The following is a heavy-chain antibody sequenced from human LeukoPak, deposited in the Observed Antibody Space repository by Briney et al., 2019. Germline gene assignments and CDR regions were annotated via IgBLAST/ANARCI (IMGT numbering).Heavy chain of an antibody. CDR3: VRDQGWYYFDY. CDR1: GFNFRIYW. CDR2: VYRDGAST. J-gene: IGHJ4*02. Sequence: GGSLRLSCDGSGFNFRIYWMHWVRQSPGKGLVSVSRVYRDGASTDYVDSVKGGFTISRDNAKNRLYLQMNSLRADDTAVYYCVRDQGWYYFDYWGQGALVTVSS. V-gene: IGHV3-74*01. D-gene: IGHD6-19*01.